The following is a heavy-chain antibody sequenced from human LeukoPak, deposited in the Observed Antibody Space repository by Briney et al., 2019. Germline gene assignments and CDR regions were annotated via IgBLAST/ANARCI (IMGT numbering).Heavy chain of an antibody. CDR2: IIGGGGST. J-gene: IGHJ4*02. Sequence: PGGSLRLSCAASEFTFDSYTMNWVRQAPGKGLEWVSSIIGGGGSTYYAASVEGRFTISRDNSKNTLYLQMNSLRVEDTAVYYCAKTTVGYTSYYFDYWGQGTLVTVSS. D-gene: IGHD1-1*01. V-gene: IGHV3-23*01. CDR1: EFTFDSYT. CDR3: AKTTVGYTSYYFDY.